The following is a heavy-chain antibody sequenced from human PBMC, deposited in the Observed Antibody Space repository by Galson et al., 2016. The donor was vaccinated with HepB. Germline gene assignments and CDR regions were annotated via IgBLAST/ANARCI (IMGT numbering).Heavy chain of an antibody. CDR2: ISYDGSNK. D-gene: IGHD2-2*01. CDR3: AKDGRIYCSSASCHDHFHY. V-gene: IGHV3-30*18. Sequence: SLRLSCAASGFTFSSYGMHWVRQAPGKGLEWVAFISYDGSNKKYADSVKGRFTISRDNSKKTLYLQMNSLGAEDTAVYYCAKDGRIYCSSASCHDHFHYWGQGTLGTVSS. CDR1: GFTFSSYG. J-gene: IGHJ4*02.